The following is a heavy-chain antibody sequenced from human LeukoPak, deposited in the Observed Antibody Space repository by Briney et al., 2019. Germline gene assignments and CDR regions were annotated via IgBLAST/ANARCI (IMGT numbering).Heavy chain of an antibody. CDR1: GYTFTGYY. J-gene: IGHJ4*02. Sequence: ASVKVSCKASGYTFTGYYMHWVRQAPGQGLEWMGRINPNSGGTNYAQKFQGRVTMTRDTSISTAYMELSRLRSDDTAAYYCAREDYYDSSGADYWGQGTLVTVSS. CDR3: AREDYYDSSGADY. V-gene: IGHV1-2*06. CDR2: INPNSGGT. D-gene: IGHD3-22*01.